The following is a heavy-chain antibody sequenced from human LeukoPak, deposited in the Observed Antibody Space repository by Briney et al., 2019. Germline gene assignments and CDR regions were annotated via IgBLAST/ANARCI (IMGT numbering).Heavy chain of an antibody. CDR2: ISGGATRT. CDR3: ARDDPSSYVWYGMDV. D-gene: IGHD5-18*01. J-gene: IGHJ6*02. Sequence: GGSLRLSCAASGFIFHTYDMSWVRRAPGKGPVWVSGISGGATRTYYTDSVTGRFTISRDNSKNTLYLQMNSLRGEDTAVYYCARDDPSSYVWYGMDVWGQGTTVTVSS. V-gene: IGHV3-23*01. CDR1: GFIFHTYD.